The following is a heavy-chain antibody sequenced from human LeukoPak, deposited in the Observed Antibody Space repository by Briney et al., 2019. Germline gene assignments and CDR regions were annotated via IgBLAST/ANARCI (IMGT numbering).Heavy chain of an antibody. J-gene: IGHJ4*02. CDR1: GFSISSYW. D-gene: IGHD2-2*01. Sequence: SVGCLRLSCAVSGFSISSYWMHWVRQAPGKGLVWVSRINNDGSNIDYADSVKGRFTISRDTTKNTLYLQMNSLRDEDTAVYYCATVLPGGTRSFDYWGQGTQVTVSS. V-gene: IGHV3-74*01. CDR2: INNDGSNI. CDR3: ATVLPGGTRSFDY.